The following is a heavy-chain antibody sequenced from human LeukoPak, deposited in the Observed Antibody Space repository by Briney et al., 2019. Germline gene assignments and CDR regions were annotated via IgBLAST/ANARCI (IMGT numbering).Heavy chain of an antibody. J-gene: IGHJ4*02. Sequence: SQTLPLTCTVSGGSISSGSYYWSWIRQPAGKGLEWIGRIYTSGSTNYNPSLKSRVTISVDTSKNQFSLKLSSVTAADTAVYYCARQYDFWSGYSLDYWGQGTLVTVSS. CDR1: GGSISSGSYY. D-gene: IGHD3-3*01. CDR3: ARQYDFWSGYSLDY. CDR2: IYTSGST. V-gene: IGHV4-61*02.